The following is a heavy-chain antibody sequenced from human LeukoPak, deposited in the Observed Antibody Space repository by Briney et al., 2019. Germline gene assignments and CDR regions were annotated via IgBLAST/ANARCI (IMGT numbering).Heavy chain of an antibody. D-gene: IGHD3-10*01. CDR3: AKDSGSGSYYPTNWFDP. CDR1: GFSFDDYA. J-gene: IGHJ5*02. Sequence: GGSLRLTCAASGFSFDDYAMHWVRQAPGKGLEWCSLISWDGDNTYYADSVKGRFTISRDNSKNSLYLQMNSLRAEDTALYYCAKDSGSGSYYPTNWFDPWGQGTLVTVSS. CDR2: ISWDGDNT. V-gene: IGHV3-43D*03.